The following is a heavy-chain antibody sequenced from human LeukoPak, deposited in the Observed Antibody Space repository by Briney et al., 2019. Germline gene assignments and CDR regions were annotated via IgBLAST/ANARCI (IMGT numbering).Heavy chain of an antibody. D-gene: IGHD1-26*01. CDR2: INPNSGDT. J-gene: IGHJ3*02. CDR3: AREVGATPSGPRAEFDAFDI. Sequence: ASVKVSCKASGYTFTGYHMHWVRQAPGQGLEWMGRINPNSGDTNYAQKFQGRVTMTRDTSISTAYMELSRLRSDDTAVYYCAREVGATPSGPRAEFDAFDIWGQGTMVTVSS. V-gene: IGHV1-2*06. CDR1: GYTFTGYH.